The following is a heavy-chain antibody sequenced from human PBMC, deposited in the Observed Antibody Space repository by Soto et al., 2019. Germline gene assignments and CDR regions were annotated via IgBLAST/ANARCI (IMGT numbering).Heavy chain of an antibody. CDR2: ISSSSSTI. CDR1: GFTFSSYS. D-gene: IGHD3-22*01. V-gene: IGHV3-48*01. Sequence: PGGSLILSCAASGFTFSSYSMNWVRQAPGKGLEWVSYISSSSSTIYYADSVKGRFTISRDNAKNSLFLQMNSLRAEDTAVYYCARDADLITMICPYDYWGQGTLVTVS. CDR3: ARDADLITMICPYDY. J-gene: IGHJ4*02.